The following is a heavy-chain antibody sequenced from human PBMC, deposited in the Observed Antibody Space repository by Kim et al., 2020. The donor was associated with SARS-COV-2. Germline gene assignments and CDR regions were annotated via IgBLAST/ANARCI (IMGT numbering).Heavy chain of an antibody. Sequence: GGSLRLSCAASGFTFSSYSMNWVRQAPGKGLEWVSSISSGGSHIYYADSVKGRFTISRDDAKNSLSLQMNSLRAEDTAVYYCARVLSVSYLDSWGQGTL. CDR2: ISSGGSHI. J-gene: IGHJ4*02. CDR3: ARVLSVSYLDS. CDR1: GFTFSSYS. V-gene: IGHV3-21*01. D-gene: IGHD1-26*01.